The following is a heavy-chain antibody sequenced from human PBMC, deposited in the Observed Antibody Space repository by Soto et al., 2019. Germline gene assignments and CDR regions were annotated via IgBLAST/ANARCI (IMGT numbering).Heavy chain of an antibody. J-gene: IGHJ6*03. CDR3: ARGGIYFSDILTGYYQRPGPYYYYYMDV. CDR1: GGSFSGYY. D-gene: IGHD3-9*01. Sequence: SETLSLTCAVYGGSFSGYYWSWIRQPPGKGLEWIGEINHSGSTNYNPSLKSRVTISVDTSKNQFSLKLGPVTAADTAVYYCARGGIYFSDILTGYYQRPGPYYYYYMDVWGKGTTVTVSS. CDR2: INHSGST. V-gene: IGHV4-34*01.